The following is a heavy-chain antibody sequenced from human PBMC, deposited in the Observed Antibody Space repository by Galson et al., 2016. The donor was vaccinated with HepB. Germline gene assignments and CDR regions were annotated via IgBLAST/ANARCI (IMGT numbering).Heavy chain of an antibody. CDR1: GSPFSISG. CDR3: GRDRAVRSIDQ. D-gene: IGHD6-19*01. CDR2: IWSDGSSE. J-gene: IGHJ4*02. Sequence: RLAWAAAGSPFSISGMHWVRQAPGKGLEWVAMIWSDGSSEYYADSVKGRFTISRDNSRNTLYLQMDSLRADDTAVYYCGRDRAVRSIDQWGQGALVTVSS. V-gene: IGHV3-33*01.